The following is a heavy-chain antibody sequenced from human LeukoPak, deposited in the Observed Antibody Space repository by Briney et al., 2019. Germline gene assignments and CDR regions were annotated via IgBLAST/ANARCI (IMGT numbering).Heavy chain of an antibody. CDR2: IYYSGST. CDR3: ARVYSSSNNWFDP. D-gene: IGHD6-6*01. V-gene: IGHV4-39*07. CDR1: GGSISSSRYY. J-gene: IGHJ5*02. Sequence: SETLSLTCTVSGGSISSSRYYWGWVRQPPGKGLEWIGSIYYSGSTYYNPSLKSRVTISVDTSKNQFSLKLSSVTAADTAVYYCARVYSSSNNWFDPWGQGTLVTVSS.